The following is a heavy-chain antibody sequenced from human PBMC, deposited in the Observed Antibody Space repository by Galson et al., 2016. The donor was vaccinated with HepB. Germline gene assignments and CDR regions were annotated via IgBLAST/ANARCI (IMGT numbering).Heavy chain of an antibody. Sequence: SLRLSCAASGFTFSTYAIHWVRQAPGKGLEWVAVISFDGSNKYYADPVRGRFTISRDNSKNTLYLQMNSLRAEDTALYYCARDRRVGPTPTSLNYWGQGTLVTVSS. CDR1: GFTFSTYA. CDR2: ISFDGSNK. CDR3: ARDRRVGPTPTSLNY. D-gene: IGHD1-26*01. J-gene: IGHJ4*02. V-gene: IGHV3-30*04.